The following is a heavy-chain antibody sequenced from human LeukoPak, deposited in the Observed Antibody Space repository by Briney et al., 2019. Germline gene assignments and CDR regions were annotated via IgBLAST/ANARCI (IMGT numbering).Heavy chain of an antibody. CDR2: IYYSGST. D-gene: IGHD2-2*01. Sequence: SETLSLTCTVSGGSISSGGYYWSWIRQHPGKGLEWIGYIYYSGSTYYNPSLKSRVTISVDTSKNQFSLKLSSVTAADTAVYYCARDHSALGQLLSPWFDPWGQGTLVTVSS. CDR3: ARDHSALGQLLSPWFDP. V-gene: IGHV4-31*03. CDR1: GGSISSGGYY. J-gene: IGHJ5*02.